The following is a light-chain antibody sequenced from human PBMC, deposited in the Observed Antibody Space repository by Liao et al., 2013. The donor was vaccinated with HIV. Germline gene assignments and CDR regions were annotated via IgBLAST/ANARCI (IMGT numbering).Light chain of an antibody. Sequence: SYELTQPPSVSVAPGKTATMTCAGNNIGSKSVHWYQQKPGQAPVLVIYQGTKRPSGIPERFSGSYSGNTATLTITGTQTMDESDYFCQAWDSGAEVLFGGGTKLTVL. CDR2: QGT. CDR3: QAWDSGAEVL. V-gene: IGLV3-21*01. CDR1: NIGSKS. J-gene: IGLJ2*01.